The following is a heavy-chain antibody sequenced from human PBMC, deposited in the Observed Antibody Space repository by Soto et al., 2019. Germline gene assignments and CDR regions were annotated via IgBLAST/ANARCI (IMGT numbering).Heavy chain of an antibody. D-gene: IGHD3-9*01. CDR3: AKAQGYDILTGYYDY. J-gene: IGHJ4*02. Sequence: GGSLRLSCAASGFTFSSYGMHWVRQAPGKGLEWVAVISYDGSNKYYADSVKGRFTISRDNSKNTLYLQMNSLRAEDTAVYYCAKAQGYDILTGYYDYWGQGTLVTVSS. CDR2: ISYDGSNK. V-gene: IGHV3-30*18. CDR1: GFTFSSYG.